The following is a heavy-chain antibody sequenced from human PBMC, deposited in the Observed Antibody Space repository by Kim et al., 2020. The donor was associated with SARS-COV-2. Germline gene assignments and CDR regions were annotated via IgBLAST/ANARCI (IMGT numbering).Heavy chain of an antibody. CDR1: GFTFNTYA. Sequence: GGSLRLSCAASGFTFNTYAMAWVRQAPGKGLELVSIFWSDGTLTYYADAVRGRFTISRDNSKNMLYLQMNSLRAEDTAVYYCAKAGGSGSYSLVNWGQGTLGTVSP. V-gene: IGHV3-23*03. D-gene: IGHD3-10*01. CDR2: FWSDGTLT. J-gene: IGHJ4*02. CDR3: AKAGGSGSYSLVN.